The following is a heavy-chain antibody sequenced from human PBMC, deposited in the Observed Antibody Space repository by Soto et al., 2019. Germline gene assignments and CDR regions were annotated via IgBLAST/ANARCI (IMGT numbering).Heavy chain of an antibody. Sequence: SLRLSCAASGFTFSSYAMHWARQAPGKGLEWVAVISYDGSNKYYADSVKGRFTISRDNSKNTLYLQMNSLRAEDTAVYYCARVGCSGGSCYYYYYGMDVWGQGTTVTVSS. CDR3: ARVGCSGGSCYYYYYGMDV. CDR1: GFTFSSYA. D-gene: IGHD2-15*01. V-gene: IGHV3-30-3*01. J-gene: IGHJ6*02. CDR2: ISYDGSNK.